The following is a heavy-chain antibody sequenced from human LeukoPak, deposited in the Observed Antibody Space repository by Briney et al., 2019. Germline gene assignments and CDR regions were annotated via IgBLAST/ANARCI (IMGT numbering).Heavy chain of an antibody. D-gene: IGHD6-19*01. CDR3: ARGPGVAVAVDY. V-gene: IGHV4-34*01. CDR2: INHSGST. Sequence: SETLSLTCAVYGGSFSGYYWSWIRQPPGKGLEWIGEINHSGSTNYNPSLKSRVTIPVDTSKNQFSLKLSSVTAADTAVYYCARGPGVAVAVDYWGQGTLVTVSS. CDR1: GGSFSGYY. J-gene: IGHJ4*02.